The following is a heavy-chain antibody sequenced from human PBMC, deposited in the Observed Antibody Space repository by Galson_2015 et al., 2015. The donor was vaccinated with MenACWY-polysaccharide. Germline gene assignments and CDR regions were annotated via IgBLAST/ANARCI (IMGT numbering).Heavy chain of an antibody. D-gene: IGHD3-22*01. Sequence: SLRLSCAASGFTFDDYAMHWVRQAPGKGLEWVSLISGDGGSTYYADSVKGQFTISRDNSKNSLYLQMNSLRTEDTALYYCAKDNNYDSSGYYFGIDYWGQGTLVTVSS. CDR2: ISGDGGST. V-gene: IGHV3-43*02. CDR1: GFTFDDYA. J-gene: IGHJ4*02. CDR3: AKDNNYDSSGYYFGIDY.